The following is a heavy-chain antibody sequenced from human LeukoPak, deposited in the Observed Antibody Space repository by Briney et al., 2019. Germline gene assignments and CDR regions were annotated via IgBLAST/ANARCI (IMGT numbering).Heavy chain of an antibody. Sequence: GGSLRLSCAASGFTFNIYAMYWVCQAPGKGLEWISGIFGSGGSAHYADSVKGRFTISRDNSKNTLYLQMDSLRAEGTAVYYCGKTTAGYSSGRFPGWPVDYWGQGTLVTVSS. J-gene: IGHJ4*02. D-gene: IGHD6-19*01. CDR1: GFTFNIYA. CDR2: IFGSGGSA. CDR3: GKTTAGYSSGRFPGWPVDY. V-gene: IGHV3-23*01.